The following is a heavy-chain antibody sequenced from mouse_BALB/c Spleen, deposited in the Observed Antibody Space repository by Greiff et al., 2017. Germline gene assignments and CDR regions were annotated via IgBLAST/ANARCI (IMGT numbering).Heavy chain of an antibody. J-gene: IGHJ2*01. CDR1: GYAFSSYW. CDR3: ARWGYDRVYYFDY. Sequence: VQLQQSGAELVRPGSSVKISCKASGYAFSSYWMNWVKQRPGQGLEWIGQIYPGDGDTNYNGKFKGKATLTADKSSSTAYMQLSSLTSEDSAVYYCARWGYDRVYYFDYWGQGTTLTVSS. V-gene: IGHV1-80*01. D-gene: IGHD2-14*01. CDR2: IYPGDGDT.